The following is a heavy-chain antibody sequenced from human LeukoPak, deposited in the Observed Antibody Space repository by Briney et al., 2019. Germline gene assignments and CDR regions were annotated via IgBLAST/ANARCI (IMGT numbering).Heavy chain of an antibody. D-gene: IGHD6-13*01. CDR2: INPSGGST. CDR1: GYTFTSYY. V-gene: IGHV1-46*01. Sequence: ASVKVSCKASGYTFTSYYMHWVRQAPGQGLEWMGIINPSGGSTSYAQKFQGRVTMTRDTSISTAYMELSRLRSDDTAVYYCARDLGTIAAAGSGYWGQGTLVTVSS. CDR3: ARDLGTIAAAGSGY. J-gene: IGHJ4*02.